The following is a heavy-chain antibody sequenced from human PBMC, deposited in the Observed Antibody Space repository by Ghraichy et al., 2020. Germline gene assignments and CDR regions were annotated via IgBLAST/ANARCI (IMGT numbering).Heavy chain of an antibody. Sequence: GESLNISCAASGFTFNRYAMNWVRQAPGKGLEWVSGISGSGDNTYYGDSVKGRFTISRDNSRNTVYLQMNSVRAEDTALYYCAKDQRWGPPSWFDPWGRGTLVSVSS. D-gene: IGHD1-26*01. CDR3: AKDQRWGPPSWFDP. V-gene: IGHV3-23*01. J-gene: IGHJ5*02. CDR2: ISGSGDNT. CDR1: GFTFNRYA.